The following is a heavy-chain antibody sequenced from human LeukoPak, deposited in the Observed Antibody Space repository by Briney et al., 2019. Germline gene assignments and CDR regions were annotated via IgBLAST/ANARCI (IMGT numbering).Heavy chain of an antibody. V-gene: IGHV4-34*01. CDR1: GGSITGYY. CDR2: IHYTGAT. D-gene: IGHD3-9*01. J-gene: IGHJ4*02. Sequence: SGTLSLTCAVYGGSITGYYWSWIRQTPGRGLEWVGEIHYTGATSYNPSLKSRATISTDTSKNQFSLRLSSVTAADTAVYYCARGNILTGYCFDFWGQGALVTVSS. CDR3: ARGNILTGYCFDF.